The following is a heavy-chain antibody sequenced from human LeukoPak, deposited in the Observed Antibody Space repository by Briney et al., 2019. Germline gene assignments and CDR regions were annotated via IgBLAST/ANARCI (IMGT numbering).Heavy chain of an antibody. D-gene: IGHD3-22*01. Sequence: SETLSLTCAVYGGSFSGYHWTWIRQSPGKGLEWIGDINPSGSTYYNPSLKSRLTISVDTSKNQFSLKLRSVTAADTAVYYCARGRHDITMIVVVMTSVSYYMDVWGKGTTVTVS. V-gene: IGHV4-34*01. CDR2: INPSGST. CDR3: ARGRHDITMIVVVMTSVSYYMDV. CDR1: GGSFSGYH. J-gene: IGHJ6*03.